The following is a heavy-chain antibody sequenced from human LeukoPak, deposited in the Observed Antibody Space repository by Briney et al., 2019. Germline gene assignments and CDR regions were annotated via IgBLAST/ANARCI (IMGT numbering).Heavy chain of an antibody. CDR2: ISSSGNTI. CDR1: GFPFSSYA. J-gene: IGHJ6*02. Sequence: GGSLRLSCAASGFPFSSYAMRCMRQAPGKGLEGVSYISSSGNTIYYADSVKGRLTISRDNAKNSLYQQMNSLRAEDTVVYYCAREGIQLWHHYYYYGMDVWGQGTTVTVSS. V-gene: IGHV3-11*01. D-gene: IGHD5-18*01. CDR3: AREGIQLWHHYYYYGMDV.